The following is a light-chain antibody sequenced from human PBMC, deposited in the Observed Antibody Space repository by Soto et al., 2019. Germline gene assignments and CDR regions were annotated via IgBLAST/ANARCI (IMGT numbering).Light chain of an antibody. CDR1: QSVSSY. Sequence: EIVWTQSPATLSLSPGARATLSCRASQSVSSYLAWYQQKPGQAPSLLIYDASIRATGVPARFSGSRSGGELTITISSLQSEDFEVYYCQHYVNWPLTFGGGTKVDIK. CDR3: QHYVNWPLT. CDR2: DAS. V-gene: IGKV3-11*02. J-gene: IGKJ4*01.